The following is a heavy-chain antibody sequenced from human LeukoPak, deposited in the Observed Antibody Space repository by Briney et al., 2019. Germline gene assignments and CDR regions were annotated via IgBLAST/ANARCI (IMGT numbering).Heavy chain of an antibody. CDR2: IYPNSGNT. D-gene: IGHD4-11*01. Sequence: VASVKVSCKASGYTFTGYYMHWVRQAPGQGLEWMGWIYPNSGNTGYAQKFQGRVTITRNTSISTAYMELSSLRSEDTAVYYCARHPQGQSGAFDIWGQGTVVTVSS. V-gene: IGHV1-8*03. J-gene: IGHJ3*02. CDR3: ARHPQGQSGAFDI. CDR1: GYTFTGYY.